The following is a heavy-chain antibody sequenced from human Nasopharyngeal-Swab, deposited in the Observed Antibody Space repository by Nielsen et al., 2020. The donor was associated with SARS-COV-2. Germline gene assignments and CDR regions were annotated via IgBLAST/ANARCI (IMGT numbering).Heavy chain of an antibody. Sequence: GGSLRLSCKGSGYSFTSYWIGWVRQLPGKGLEWMGIIYPGDSDTRYSPSFQGQVTISADKSISTAYLQWSSLKASDTAMYYCAGSPGIKGIYFDYWGQGTLVTVSS. CDR3: AGSPGIKGIYFDY. J-gene: IGHJ4*02. CDR1: GYSFTSYW. V-gene: IGHV5-51*01. D-gene: IGHD1-14*01. CDR2: IYPGDSDT.